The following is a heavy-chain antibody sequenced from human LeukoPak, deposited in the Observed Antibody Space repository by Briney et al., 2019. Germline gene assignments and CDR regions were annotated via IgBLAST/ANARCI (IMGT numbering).Heavy chain of an antibody. CDR1: GFTFDDYD. V-gene: IGHV3-7*01. CDR2: IKQDGSEK. CDR3: ARRDHGDYGEEY. Sequence: GGSLRLSCAASGFTFDDYDINWVSQAPGKGLEWVANIKQDGSEKYYVDSVKGRFTISRDNAKNSLSLQMNSLRAEDTAVYYCARRDHGDYGEEYWGQGTLVTVSS. J-gene: IGHJ4*02. D-gene: IGHD4-17*01.